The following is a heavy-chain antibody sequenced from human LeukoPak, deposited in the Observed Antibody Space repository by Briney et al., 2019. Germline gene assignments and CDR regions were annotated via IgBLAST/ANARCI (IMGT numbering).Heavy chain of an antibody. CDR3: ARPQTRRYCSSTSCSHDAFDI. CDR2: IFPGDSDT. J-gene: IGHJ3*02. D-gene: IGHD2-2*01. CDR1: GYSFTSYW. Sequence: GEPLKISCKGSGYSFTSYWIGWVRQMPGKGLEWMGIIFPGDSDTRYSPSFQGQVTISADKSISTAYLQWSSLKASDTAMYYCARPQTRRYCSSTSCSHDAFDIWGQGTMVTVSS. V-gene: IGHV5-51*01.